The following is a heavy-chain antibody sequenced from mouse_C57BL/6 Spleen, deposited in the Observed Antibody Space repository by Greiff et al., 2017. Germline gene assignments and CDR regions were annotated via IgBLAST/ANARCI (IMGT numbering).Heavy chain of an antibody. J-gene: IGHJ2*01. CDR1: GYAFSSYW. Sequence: QVQLQQSGAELVKPGASVKISCKASGYAFSSYWMNWVKQRPGKGLEWIGQIYPGDGDTNYNGKFKGKATLTADKSSSTAYMQLSSLTSEDSAVYFCAREGTTVAPDYWGQGTTLTVSS. V-gene: IGHV1-80*01. D-gene: IGHD1-1*01. CDR3: AREGTTVAPDY. CDR2: IYPGDGDT.